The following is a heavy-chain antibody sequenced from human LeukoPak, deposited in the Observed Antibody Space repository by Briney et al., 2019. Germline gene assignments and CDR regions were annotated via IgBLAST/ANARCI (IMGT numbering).Heavy chain of an antibody. J-gene: IGHJ6*02. CDR3: AGLEVSIGYYYGMDV. V-gene: IGHV4-59*08. D-gene: IGHD2-21*01. CDR1: GGSISSYY. Sequence: SETLSLTCTVSGGSISSYYWSWIRQPPGKGLEWIGYIYYSGSTNYNPSLKSRVTISVDTSKNQFSLKLSSVTAADTAVYYCAGLEVSIGYYYGMDVWGQGTTVTVSS. CDR2: IYYSGST.